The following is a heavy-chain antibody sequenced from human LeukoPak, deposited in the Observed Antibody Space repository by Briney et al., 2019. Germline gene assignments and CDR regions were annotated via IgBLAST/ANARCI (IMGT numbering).Heavy chain of an antibody. CDR1: GGSFSGYY. Sequence: SETLSLTCAVYGGSFSGYYWSWIRQPPGKGLEWIGEINHSGSTNYNPSLKSRVTISVDTSKNQFSLKLSSVTAADTAVYYCARGPPTTRKRWFDPWGQGTLVTVSS. CDR3: ARGPPTTRKRWFDP. CDR2: INHSGST. V-gene: IGHV4-34*01. D-gene: IGHD4-17*01. J-gene: IGHJ5*02.